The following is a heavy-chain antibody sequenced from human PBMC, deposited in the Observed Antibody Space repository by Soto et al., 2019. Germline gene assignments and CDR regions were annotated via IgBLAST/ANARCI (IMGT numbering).Heavy chain of an antibody. Sequence: PGGSLRLSCAASGFPFGNVAMALVRQSPGKGLEWVSSISDNGGNTDYADSARGRFTLSRDNSKNTLYLQMNHLKAEDTAVYYCAKLYWTNRYFDSWGQGALVTVSS. CDR2: ISDNGGNT. J-gene: IGHJ4*02. D-gene: IGHD1-1*01. CDR3: AKLYWTNRYFDS. V-gene: IGHV3-23*01. CDR1: GFPFGNVA.